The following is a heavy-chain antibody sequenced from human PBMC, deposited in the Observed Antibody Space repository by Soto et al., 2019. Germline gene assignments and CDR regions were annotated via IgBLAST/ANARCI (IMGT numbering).Heavy chain of an antibody. V-gene: IGHV4-39*01. Sequence: QLQLQESGPGLVKPSETLSLTCTVSGGSISSSSYYWGGIRQPPGKGLEWIGSIYYRGSTYYNPSLKSRVTISVDTSKNQFSLKLSSVTAADTAVYYCARHDWAKPFDYWGQGTLVTVSS. J-gene: IGHJ4*02. CDR2: IYYRGST. CDR1: GGSISSSSYY. D-gene: IGHD3-9*01. CDR3: ARHDWAKPFDY.